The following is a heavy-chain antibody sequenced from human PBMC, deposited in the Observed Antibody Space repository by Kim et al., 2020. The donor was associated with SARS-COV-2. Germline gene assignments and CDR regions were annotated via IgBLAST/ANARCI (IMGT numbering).Heavy chain of an antibody. D-gene: IGHD3-22*01. J-gene: IGHJ4*01. CDR1: GFTFSSYG. CDR3: ARYDSSVYYFDY. V-gene: IGHV3-33*01. Sequence: GGSLRLSCAASGFTFSSYGMHWVRQAPGKGLEWVAVIWYDGSNKYYADSVKGRFTISRDNSKNMLYLQMNSMRAEDTGVYYCARYDSSVYYFDYWGQGTL. CDR2: IWYDGSNK.